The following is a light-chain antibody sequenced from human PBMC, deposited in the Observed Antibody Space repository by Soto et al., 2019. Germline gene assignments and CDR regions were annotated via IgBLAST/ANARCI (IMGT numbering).Light chain of an antibody. CDR1: QGISSY. CDR3: QQLNSHPRT. Sequence: DIQLTQSPSFLSASIGDIVTITFRASQGISSYLAWYQQKPGKAPKLLIYAASTLQSGVPSRFSGSGSGTEFTLTISSLQPEDFATYYCQQLNSHPRTFGPGTKVDIK. CDR2: AAS. V-gene: IGKV1-9*01. J-gene: IGKJ3*01.